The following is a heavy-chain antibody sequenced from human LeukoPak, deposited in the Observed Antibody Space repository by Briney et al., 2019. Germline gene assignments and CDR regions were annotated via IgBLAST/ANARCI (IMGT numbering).Heavy chain of an antibody. CDR3: ARRPVVGDYYFDY. J-gene: IGHJ4*02. V-gene: IGHV3-23*01. Sequence: GGSLRLSCAASGLTFSSYAMSWVRHAPGKGLECVSGISGSGGSKYYADCLKSRITISRDNSKTTLYLQRNSLRAVDTAVYYCARRPVVGDYYFDYWGQGTLVTVSS. CDR2: ISGSGGSK. CDR1: GLTFSSYA. D-gene: IGHD6-19*01.